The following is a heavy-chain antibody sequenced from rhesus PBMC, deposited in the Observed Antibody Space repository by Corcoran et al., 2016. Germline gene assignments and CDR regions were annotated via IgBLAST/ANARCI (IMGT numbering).Heavy chain of an antibody. CDR1: GASVSTNW. D-gene: IGHD2-27*01. Sequence: QVQLQESGPGLVKPSETLSLTCTVSGASVSTNWWSWIRQPPGKGLEWIGENIGNRGPTNYHPPRRSRVTSAKDASKNQFSLRLGSVTAADTAVYYCALRGYCAGIYCTDYWGQGVLAIVSS. CDR3: ALRGYCAGIYCTDY. V-gene: IGHV4-80*01. J-gene: IGHJ4*01. CDR2: NIGNRGPT.